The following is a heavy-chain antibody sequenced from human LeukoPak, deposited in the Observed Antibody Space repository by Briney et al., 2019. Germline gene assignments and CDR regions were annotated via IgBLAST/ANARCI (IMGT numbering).Heavy chain of an antibody. V-gene: IGHV1-46*01. CDR2: INPSGGST. CDR1: GYIFTDYY. CDR3: ARDGGNSDESHY. Sequence: GASVKVSCKASGYIFTDYYMHWVRQAPGQGLEWMGIINPSGGSTSYAQKFQGRVTMTRDMSTSTVYMELSSLRSEDTAVYYCARDGGNSDESHYWGQGTLVTVSS. J-gene: IGHJ4*02. D-gene: IGHD4-23*01.